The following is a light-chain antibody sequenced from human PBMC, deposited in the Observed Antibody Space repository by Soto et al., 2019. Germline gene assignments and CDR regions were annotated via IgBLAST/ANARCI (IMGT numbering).Light chain of an antibody. Sequence: QSALTQPASVSGSPGQSITISCTGTSSDVGGYNYVSWYQQHPGKDPKLMIYEVSNRPSGVSNRFSGSNSGNTASLTISGLQAEDEADYYCSSYTSSSTRVFGGGTKLTVL. V-gene: IGLV2-14*01. J-gene: IGLJ3*02. CDR3: SSYTSSSTRV. CDR2: EVS. CDR1: SSDVGGYNY.